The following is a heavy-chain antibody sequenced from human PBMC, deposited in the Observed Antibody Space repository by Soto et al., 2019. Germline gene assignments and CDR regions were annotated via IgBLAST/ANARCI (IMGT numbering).Heavy chain of an antibody. J-gene: IGHJ4*02. V-gene: IGHV3-11*06. Sequence: GGSLRLSCAASGFTFSDYYMSWIRQAPGKWLEWVSYISSSSSYTNYADSVKGRFTISRDNAKNSLYLQMNSLRAEDTAVYYCARVDIAVAFFFDYWGQGXLVTVYS. CDR2: ISSSSSYT. CDR3: ARVDIAVAFFFDY. D-gene: IGHD6-19*01. CDR1: GFTFSDYY.